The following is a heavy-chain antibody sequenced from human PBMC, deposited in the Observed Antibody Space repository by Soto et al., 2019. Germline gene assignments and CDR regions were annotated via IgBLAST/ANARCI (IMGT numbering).Heavy chain of an antibody. Sequence: SETLSLTCTVSGGSISSYYWSWIRQPPGKGLEWIGYIYYSGSTNYNPSLKSRVTISVDTSKNQFSLKLSSVTAADTAVYYCAREGGYCSGGSCPTPHYYYYMDVWGKGTTVTVSS. J-gene: IGHJ6*03. CDR1: GGSISSYY. CDR2: IYYSGST. V-gene: IGHV4-59*01. D-gene: IGHD2-15*01. CDR3: AREGGYCSGGSCPTPHYYYYMDV.